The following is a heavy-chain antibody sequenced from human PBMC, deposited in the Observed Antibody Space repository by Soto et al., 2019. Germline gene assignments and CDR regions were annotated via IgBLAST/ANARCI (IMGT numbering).Heavy chain of an antibody. V-gene: IGHV4-31*03. Sequence: SETLSLTCTVSGGSISSGGYYWSWIRQHPGKGLEWIGYIYYSGSTYYNPSLKSRVTISVDTSKNQFSLKLSSVTAADTAVYYCARDTAMALFDYCGQGTLVTVSS. CDR3: ARDTAMALFDY. J-gene: IGHJ4*02. CDR1: GGSISSGGYY. D-gene: IGHD5-18*01. CDR2: IYYSGST.